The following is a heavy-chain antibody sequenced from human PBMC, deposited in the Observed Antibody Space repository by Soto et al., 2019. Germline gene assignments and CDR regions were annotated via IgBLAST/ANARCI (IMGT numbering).Heavy chain of an antibody. D-gene: IGHD4-17*01. CDR3: ARRTVTTYFDY. J-gene: IGHJ4*02. Sequence: SETLSLTCTVSGGSISSSSYYWGWIRQPPGKGLEWIGSIYYSGSTYYNPSLKSRVTISVDTSKNQFSLKLSSVTAADTAVYYCARRTVTTYFDYWGQGTLVTVSS. CDR1: GGSISSSSYY. CDR2: IYYSGST. V-gene: IGHV4-39*01.